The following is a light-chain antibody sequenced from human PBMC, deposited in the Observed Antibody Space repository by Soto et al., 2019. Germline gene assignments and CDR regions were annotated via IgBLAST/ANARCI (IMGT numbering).Light chain of an antibody. CDR2: KAS. V-gene: IGKV1-5*03. CDR1: QSLNIW. CDR3: QQYKAYSYT. Sequence: DIQMTQSPSTLSASVGDRVTITCRATQSLNIWLGWYQQKPGKAPKLLISKASSLESGVPSRFRGSGSGTEFSLTISSLQPDDFATYYCQQYKAYSYTFGQGTKLEMK. J-gene: IGKJ2*01.